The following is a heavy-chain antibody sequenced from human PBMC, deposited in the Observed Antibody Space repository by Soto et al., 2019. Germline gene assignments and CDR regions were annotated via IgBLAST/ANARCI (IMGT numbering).Heavy chain of an antibody. V-gene: IGHV1-2*02. Sequence: ASVKVSCKASGYTFTGYDMHWVRQAPGQGLEWMGWINPNSGGTKYAQKFQGRVTMTRDTSISTAYMELSRLRSDDTVGYYCARGLYGSGSYYDLSLDFWGQGTLVTVSS. D-gene: IGHD3-10*01. CDR3: ARGLYGSGSYYDLSLDF. CDR2: INPNSGGT. CDR1: GYTFTGYD. J-gene: IGHJ4*02.